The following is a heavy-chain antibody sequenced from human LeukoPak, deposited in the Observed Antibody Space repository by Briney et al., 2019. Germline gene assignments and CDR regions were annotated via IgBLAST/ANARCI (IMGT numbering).Heavy chain of an antibody. D-gene: IGHD5-12*01. V-gene: IGHV3-53*01. J-gene: IGHJ4*02. CDR2: ISSGGNT. Sequence: PGGSLRLSCAASGFTVTSNYLTWVRQAPGKGLEWVSVISSGGNTYYADSVKGRFTISRDNSKNTVYLQMSGLRAEDTAVYYCAREVRGYHFDYWGQGTLVTASS. CDR1: GFTVTSNY. CDR3: AREVRGYHFDY.